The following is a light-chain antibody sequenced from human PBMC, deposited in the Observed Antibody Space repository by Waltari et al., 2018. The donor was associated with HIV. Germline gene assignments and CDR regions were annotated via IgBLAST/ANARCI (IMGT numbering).Light chain of an antibody. Sequence: SGLTQPASVSGFPGQSITISCTGADSDFGFYNFVSWYHQHPGKVPKVILSKVDSRAPGVSDRSSGSKSGNTASLTISGLRTEDEGVYFCASYTANDTVMFAGGTTVTVL. V-gene: IGLV2-14*01. CDR3: ASYTANDTVM. CDR1: DSDFGFYNF. J-gene: IGLJ3*02. CDR2: KVD.